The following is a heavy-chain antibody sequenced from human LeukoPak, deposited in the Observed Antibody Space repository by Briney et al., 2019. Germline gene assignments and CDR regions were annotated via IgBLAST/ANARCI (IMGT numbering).Heavy chain of an antibody. J-gene: IGHJ6*03. V-gene: IGHV1-24*01. Sequence: RRASVKVSCKVSGYTLTELSMHWVRQAPGKGLEWMGGFDPEDGETIYAQKFQGRVTMTEDTSTDTAYMELSSLRSEDTAVYYCATAGKGYCSGGSCYLGPYYYYYYMDVWGKGTTVTISS. CDR3: ATAGKGYCSGGSCYLGPYYYYYYMDV. CDR2: FDPEDGET. CDR1: GYTLTELS. D-gene: IGHD2-15*01.